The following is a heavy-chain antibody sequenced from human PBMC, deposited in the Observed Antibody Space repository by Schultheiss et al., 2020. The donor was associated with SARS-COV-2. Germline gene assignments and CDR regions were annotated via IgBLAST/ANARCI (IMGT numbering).Heavy chain of an antibody. CDR3: ARGGQAPYYYYYGMDV. CDR1: GFTFSSYA. CDR2: ISYDGSNK. D-gene: IGHD3/OR15-3a*01. J-gene: IGHJ6*02. V-gene: IGHV3-30*04. Sequence: GGSLRLSCAASGFTFSSYAMHWVRQAPGKGLEWVAVISYDGSNKYYADSVKGRFTISRDNSKNTLYLQMNSLRAEDTAVYYCARGGQAPYYYYYGMDVWGQGTTVTVSS.